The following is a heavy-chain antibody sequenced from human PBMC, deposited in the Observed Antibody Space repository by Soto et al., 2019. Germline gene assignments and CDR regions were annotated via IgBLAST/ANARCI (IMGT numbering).Heavy chain of an antibody. V-gene: IGHV4-61*01. D-gene: IGHD1-26*01. CDR1: GCSVSSGSYY. CDR3: ARDYASRIGGSGNGFDY. J-gene: IGHJ4*02. CDR2: IYYSGIT. Sequence: SETLSLTSTVSGCSVSSGSYYWSWIRQPPGKGLEWIGYIYYSGITDYNPSLKSRVTISVDTSKNQFSLKLSSVTAADTAVYYCARDYASRIGGSGNGFDYWGQGTLVTVS.